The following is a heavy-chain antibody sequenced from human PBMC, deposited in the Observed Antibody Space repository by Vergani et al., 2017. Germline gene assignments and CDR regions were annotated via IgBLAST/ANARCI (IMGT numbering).Heavy chain of an antibody. V-gene: IGHV1-69*12. J-gene: IGHJ6*02. CDR2: IIPIFGTA. CDR1: GGTFSSYA. D-gene: IGHD2-2*01. CDR3: ARDSRALSIVVVPAAHPMDV. Sequence: QVQLVQSGAEVKKPGSSVKVSCKASGGTFSSYAISWVRQAPGQGLERMGGIIPIFGTANYAQKFQGRVTITADESTSTAYMELSSLRSEDTAVYYCARDSRALSIVVVPAAHPMDVWGQGTTVTVSS.